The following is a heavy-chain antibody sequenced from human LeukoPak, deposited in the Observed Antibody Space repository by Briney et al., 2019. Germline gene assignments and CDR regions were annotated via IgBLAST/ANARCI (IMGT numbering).Heavy chain of an antibody. CDR1: GYTFTSYG. CDR3: ARGPYSGYDLENFDY. D-gene: IGHD5-12*01. CDR2: IIPIFGTA. J-gene: IGHJ4*02. V-gene: IGHV1-69*13. Sequence: SVKVSCKASGYTFTSYGISWVRQAPGQGLEWMGGIIPIFGTANYAQKFQGRVTITADESTSTAYMELSSLRSEDTAVYYCARGPYSGYDLENFDYWGQGTLVTVSS.